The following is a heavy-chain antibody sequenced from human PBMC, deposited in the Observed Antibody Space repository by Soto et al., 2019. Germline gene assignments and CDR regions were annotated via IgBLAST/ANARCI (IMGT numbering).Heavy chain of an antibody. CDR2: IYPGDSDT. J-gene: IGHJ6*02. V-gene: IGHV5-51*01. D-gene: IGHD3-22*01. Sequence: PGESLKISCKGSGYSFTSYWIGWVRQMPGKGLEWMGIIYPGDSDTRYSPSFQGQVTISADKSIRTAYLQWSSLKASDTAMYYCARRGPIYYDSSGYPYGSMDVWGQGTTVTVSS. CDR3: ARRGPIYYDSSGYPYGSMDV. CDR1: GYSFTSYW.